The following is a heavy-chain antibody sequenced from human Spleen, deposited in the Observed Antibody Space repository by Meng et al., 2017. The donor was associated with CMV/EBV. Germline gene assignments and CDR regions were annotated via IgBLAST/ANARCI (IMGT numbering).Heavy chain of an antibody. D-gene: IGHD2-8*01. J-gene: IGHJ4*02. Sequence: SVKVSCKASGGTFSSHAISWVRQAPGQGLEWMGGIIPIFGITHYAQNLQGRVTITTDESTTTAYMELSSLRSEDTAVYFCASYSYHFLGYCTPSNCQGSVQFDYWGQGTLVTVSS. V-gene: IGHV1-69*05. CDR1: GGTFSSHA. CDR2: IIPIFGIT. CDR3: ASYSYHFLGYCTPSNCQGSVQFDY.